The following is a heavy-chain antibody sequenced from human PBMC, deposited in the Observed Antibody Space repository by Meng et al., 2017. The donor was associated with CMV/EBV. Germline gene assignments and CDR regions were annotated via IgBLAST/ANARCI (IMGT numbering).Heavy chain of an antibody. CDR3: ARGGIGLWFGEEGGGYYGMDV. Sequence: GESLKISCAASGFTFSSYSMNWVRQAPGKGLEWVSSISSSSSYIYYADSVKGRFTISRDNAKNSLYLQMNSLRAEDTAVYYCARGGIGLWFGEEGGGYYGMDVWGQGTTVTVSS. J-gene: IGHJ6*02. D-gene: IGHD3-10*01. CDR1: GFTFSSYS. V-gene: IGHV3-21*01. CDR2: ISSSSSYI.